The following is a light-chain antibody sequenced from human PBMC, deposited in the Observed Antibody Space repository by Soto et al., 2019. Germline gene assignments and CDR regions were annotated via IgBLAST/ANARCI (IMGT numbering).Light chain of an antibody. CDR3: QQYNSWPPLT. CDR1: QNVGNN. Sequence: EIVMTQSPATLSVSPGERATLSCRASQNVGNNLVWYQQKPGQAPRLLIYGAYTRATGIPATFSGSGSGTEFTLTISSLQSEDFAVYYCQQYNSWPPLTFGGGTKVDIK. CDR2: GAY. V-gene: IGKV3-15*01. J-gene: IGKJ4*01.